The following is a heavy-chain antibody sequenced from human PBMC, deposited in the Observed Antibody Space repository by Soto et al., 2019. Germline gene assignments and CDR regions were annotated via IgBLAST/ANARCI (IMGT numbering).Heavy chain of an antibody. CDR1: GYTFTSYG. V-gene: IGHV1-18*04. J-gene: IGHJ4*02. Sequence: GASVKVSCKASGYTFTSYGISWVRQAPGQGLEWMGWISAYNGNTNYAQKLQGRVTMTTDTSTSTAYMELRSLRSDDTAVYYCARMGMREWELPRHSHVLFDFDYWGQGTLVTVSS. D-gene: IGHD1-26*01. CDR2: ISAYNGNT. CDR3: ARMGMREWELPRHSHVLFDFDY.